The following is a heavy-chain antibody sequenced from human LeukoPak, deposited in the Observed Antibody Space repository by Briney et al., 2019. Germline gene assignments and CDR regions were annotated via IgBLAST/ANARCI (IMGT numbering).Heavy chain of an antibody. V-gene: IGHV3-7*01. CDR2: IKQDGSER. Sequence: GGSLRLSCAASGFTFSSYWMSWVRQAPGGGLEWVANIKQDGSERYYVDAVKGRFTISRDNAKNSLYLQMNSLRAEDTAVYYCASGLELGTFDYCGQGTLVTVSS. D-gene: IGHD7-27*01. J-gene: IGHJ4*02. CDR1: GFTFSSYW. CDR3: ASGLELGTFDY.